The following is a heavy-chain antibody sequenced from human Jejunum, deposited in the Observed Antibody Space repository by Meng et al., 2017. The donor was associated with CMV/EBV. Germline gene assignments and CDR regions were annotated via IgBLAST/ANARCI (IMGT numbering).Heavy chain of an antibody. CDR2: INHSGGT. CDR1: GGSLTGDY. J-gene: IGHJ4*02. CDR3: ARAVCTRTTCYSAFDS. V-gene: IGHV4-34*01. Sequence: GGSLTGDYWGWIRQPPGKGLEWIGEINHSGGTNYNSSLKSRVTISVDRSNNQLSLNLNSVSAADTAVYYCARAVCTRTTCYSAFDSWGQGTLVTVSS. D-gene: IGHD2-2*01.